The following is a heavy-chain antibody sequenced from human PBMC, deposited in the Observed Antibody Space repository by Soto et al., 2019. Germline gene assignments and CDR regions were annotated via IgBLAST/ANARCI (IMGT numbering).Heavy chain of an antibody. D-gene: IGHD1-26*01. J-gene: IGHJ4*02. V-gene: IGHV1-69*12. CDR2: IIPIFGTA. CDR3: ARLHHSGSYFPY. CDR1: GGTFSSYA. Sequence: QVQLVQSGAEVKKPGSSVKVSCKASGGTFSSYAISWVRHAPGQGLEWMGGIIPIFGTAKYAQKFQGRVTITADESTSTAYMELSSLRSEDTAVYYCARLHHSGSYFPYWGQGTLVTVSS.